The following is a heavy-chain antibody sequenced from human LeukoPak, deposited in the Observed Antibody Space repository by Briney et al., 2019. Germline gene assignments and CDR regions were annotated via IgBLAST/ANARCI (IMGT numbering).Heavy chain of an antibody. V-gene: IGHV3-53*01. D-gene: IGHD6-13*01. J-gene: IGHJ5*02. Sequence: TGGSLSLSCAASGFTFSSDFVTWFRQAPGKGLEWLSIIYSGGGTDYADSVRGRFTISRENSKNTVYVQMNSLRDEDTAMYHCARKSLGIVAAGTFFGSWGQGTLVTVSS. CDR3: ARKSLGIVAAGTFFGS. CDR1: GFTFSSDF. CDR2: IYSGGGT.